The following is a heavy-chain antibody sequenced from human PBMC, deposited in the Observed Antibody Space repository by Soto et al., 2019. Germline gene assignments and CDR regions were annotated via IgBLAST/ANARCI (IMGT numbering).Heavy chain of an antibody. CDR2: ISGYGGST. Sequence: PGGSLRLSCAASGFSFNNYNMNWVRQVPGKGLEWVSAISGYGGSTYYADSVKGRFTISRDNSKNTMYLQMNSLRAEDTAVYYCAKGRDLYYFDGWGQGTLVTVSS. CDR3: AKGRDLYYFDG. D-gene: IGHD3-3*01. V-gene: IGHV3-23*01. CDR1: GFSFNNYN. J-gene: IGHJ4*02.